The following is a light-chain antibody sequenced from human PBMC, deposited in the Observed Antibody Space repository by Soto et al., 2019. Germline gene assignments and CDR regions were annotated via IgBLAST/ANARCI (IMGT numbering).Light chain of an antibody. V-gene: IGLV3-21*02. J-gene: IGLJ2*01. CDR2: DDR. Sequence: SYELTQQPSVSVAPGQTARITCGGSNIGSKSVHWYQQKPGQAPEVVVYDDRDRPSGIPERFSGSNSGNKATLTISRVEAGDEADYYCQLWDSNSDHVVFGGGTKLTVL. CDR1: NIGSKS. CDR3: QLWDSNSDHVV.